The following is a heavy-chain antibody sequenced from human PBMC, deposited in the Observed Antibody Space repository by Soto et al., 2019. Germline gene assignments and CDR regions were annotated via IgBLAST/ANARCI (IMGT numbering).Heavy chain of an antibody. V-gene: IGHV3-21*01. CDR3: ASMSDPHDPGH. CDR1: GFTFSSYS. Sequence: GGSLRLSCAASGFTFSSYSMNWVRQAPGKGLEWVSSISSSSSYIYYADSVKGRFTISRDNAKNSLYLQMNSLRAEDTAVYYCASMSDPHDPGHWGQGTLVTVSS. CDR2: ISSSSSYI. J-gene: IGHJ4*02. D-gene: IGHD3-16*01.